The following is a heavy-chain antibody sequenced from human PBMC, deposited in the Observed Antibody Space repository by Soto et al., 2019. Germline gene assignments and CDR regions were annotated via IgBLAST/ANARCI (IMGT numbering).Heavy chain of an antibody. J-gene: IGHJ4*02. D-gene: IGHD3-3*01. CDR1: GFTFSNAW. Sequence: GGSLRLSCAASGFTFSNAWMSWVHQAPGKGLEWVGRIKSKTDGGTTDYAAPVKGRFTISRDDSKNTLYLQMNSLKTEDTAVYYCTTVYYDFWSPRPYPPYFDYWGQGTLVTVSS. V-gene: IGHV3-15*01. CDR2: IKSKTDGGTT. CDR3: TTVYYDFWSPRPYPPYFDY.